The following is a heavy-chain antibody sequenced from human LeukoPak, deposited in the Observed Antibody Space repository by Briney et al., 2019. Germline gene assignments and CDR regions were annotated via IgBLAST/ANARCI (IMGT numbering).Heavy chain of an antibody. CDR3: ARDGDTAVDARFDY. CDR2: INTNTGNP. V-gene: IGHV7-4-1*02. J-gene: IGHJ4*02. CDR1: GYTFTRYA. D-gene: IGHD5-18*01. Sequence: ASVKVSCKASGYTFTRYAMNWVRQAPGQGLEWMGWINTNTGNPTYAQGFTGRFVFSLDTSVSTAYLQISSLKAEDTAVYYCARDGDTAVDARFDYWGQGTLVTVSS.